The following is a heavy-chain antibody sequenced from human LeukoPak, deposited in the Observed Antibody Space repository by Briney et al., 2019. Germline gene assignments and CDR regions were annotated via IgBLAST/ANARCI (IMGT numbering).Heavy chain of an antibody. D-gene: IGHD4-17*01. CDR1: GFTFSSYA. V-gene: IGHV3-66*01. CDR2: IYSGGST. Sequence: GGSLRLSCAASGFTFSSYAMSWVRQAPGKGLEWVSVIYSGGSTYYADSVKGRFTISRDNSKNTLYLQMNSLRAEDTAVYYCAREGSYGDYDDYYYYGMDVWGQGTAVTVSS. CDR3: AREGSYGDYDDYYYYGMDV. J-gene: IGHJ6*02.